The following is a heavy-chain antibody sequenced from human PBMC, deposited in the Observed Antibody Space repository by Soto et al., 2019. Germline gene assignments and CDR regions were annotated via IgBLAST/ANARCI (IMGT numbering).Heavy chain of an antibody. D-gene: IGHD2-15*01. CDR2: IIPILGIA. J-gene: IGHJ4*02. CDR3: ARDSATPFDY. V-gene: IGHV1-69*08. Sequence: QVQLVQSGAEVKKPGSSVKVSCKASGGTFSSYTISWVRQAPGQGLEWMGRIIPILGIANYAQKFQGRVTMTADKTTSTAYMELSSLRSEDTAVYYCARDSATPFDYWGQGTLVTVSS. CDR1: GGTFSSYT.